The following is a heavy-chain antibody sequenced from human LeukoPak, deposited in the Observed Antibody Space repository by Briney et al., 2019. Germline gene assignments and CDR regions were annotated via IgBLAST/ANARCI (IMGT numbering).Heavy chain of an antibody. Sequence: PGGSLRLSCVASGFTFSTYGMHWVRQAPGKGLEWVTFIQYDGSNKYYGDSVRGRFTISRDNSKNTLYLQMNGLRAEDTAVYYCAKESYSNRYYFDYWGRGTLVTVSS. CDR3: AKESYSNRYYFDY. D-gene: IGHD4-11*01. V-gene: IGHV3-30*02. J-gene: IGHJ4*02. CDR1: GFTFSTYG. CDR2: IQYDGSNK.